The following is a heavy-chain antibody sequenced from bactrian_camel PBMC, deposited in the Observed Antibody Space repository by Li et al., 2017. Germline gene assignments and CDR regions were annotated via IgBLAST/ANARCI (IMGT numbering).Heavy chain of an antibody. CDR3: ATLGLRGGYCYYGSADFGY. D-gene: IGHD2*01. J-gene: IGHJ6*01. CDR2: IGSDGSLRST. Sequence: DVQLVESGGGSVQAGGSLKLSCVTSGYTHNGGDMAWFRQAPGKEREGVAAIGSDGSLRSTSYVDSVKGRFTISKDNAKNTLYLQMNSLKPEDSAMYYCATLGLRGGYCYYGSADFGYWGQGTQVTVS. CDR1: GYTHNGGD. V-gene: IGHV3S40*01.